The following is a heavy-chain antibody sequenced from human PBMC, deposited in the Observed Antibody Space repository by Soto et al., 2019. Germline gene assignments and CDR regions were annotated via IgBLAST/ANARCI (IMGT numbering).Heavy chain of an antibody. CDR2: IYYSGST. CDR1: GCSISSSIYY. D-gene: IGHD6-19*01. V-gene: IGHV4-61*01. J-gene: IGHJ4*02. CDR3: ARGQWLVVGYFDY. Sequence: SDTLSLTCTFSGCSISSSIYYWSWIRQPPGKGLEWIGYIYYSGSTNYNPSLKSRVTISVDTSKNQFSLKLSSVTAADTAVYYCARGQWLVVGYFDYWGQGTLVNVSS.